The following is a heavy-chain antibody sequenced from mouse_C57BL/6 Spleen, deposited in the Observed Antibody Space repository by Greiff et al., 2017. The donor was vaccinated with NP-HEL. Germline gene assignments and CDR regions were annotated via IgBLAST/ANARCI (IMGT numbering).Heavy chain of an antibody. Sequence: VKLQQPGTELVKPGASVKLSCKASGYTFTSYWMHWVKQRPGQGLEWIGNINPSNGGTNYNEKFKSKATLTVDKSSSTAYMQLSSLTSEDSAVYYCARTGVYYGSSYGFAYWGQGTLVTVSA. J-gene: IGHJ3*01. V-gene: IGHV1-53*01. CDR3: ARTGVYYGSSYGFAY. CDR2: INPSNGGT. CDR1: GYTFTSYW. D-gene: IGHD1-1*01.